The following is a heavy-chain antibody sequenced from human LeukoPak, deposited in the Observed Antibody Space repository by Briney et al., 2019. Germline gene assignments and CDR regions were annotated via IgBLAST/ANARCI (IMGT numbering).Heavy chain of an antibody. V-gene: IGHV3-30*02. D-gene: IGHD6-19*01. CDR2: IRNDGSDK. CDR1: GFTFRSYG. J-gene: IGHJ4*02. Sequence: GGSLTLSCSVSGFTFRSYGMYWVRQGPDKGLEWVGFIRNDGSDKYHADSVKGRFTVSRDNSKNTLYLQMNSLRADDTAVYYCARDSTGWYYQYWGQGTLVTVSS. CDR3: ARDSTGWYYQY.